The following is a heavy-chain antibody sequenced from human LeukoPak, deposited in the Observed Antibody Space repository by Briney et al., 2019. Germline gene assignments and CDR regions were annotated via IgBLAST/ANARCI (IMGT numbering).Heavy chain of an antibody. V-gene: IGHV4-38-2*02. CDR1: GYSISSGYY. D-gene: IGHD3-22*01. Sequence: SETLSLTCTVSGYSISSGYYWGWIRQPPGKGLEWIGSIYHSGSTYYNPSLKSRVTISVDTSKNQFSLKLSSVTAADTAVYYCARDSGYYGLAFDYWGQGTLVTVSS. CDR2: IYHSGST. J-gene: IGHJ4*02. CDR3: ARDSGYYGLAFDY.